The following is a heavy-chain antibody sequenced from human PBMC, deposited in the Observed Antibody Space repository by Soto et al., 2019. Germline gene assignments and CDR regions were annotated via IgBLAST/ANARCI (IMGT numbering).Heavy chain of an antibody. CDR2: IYYSGST. CDR3: ARARVPVVVPAAIGWFDP. J-gene: IGHJ5*02. D-gene: IGHD2-2*01. Sequence: PSETLSLTCTVSGGSISSGGYYWSWIRQHPGKGLEWIGYIYYSGSTYYNPSLKSRVTISVDTSKNQFSLKLSSVTAADTAVYYRARARVPVVVPAAIGWFDPWGQGTLVTVSS. V-gene: IGHV4-31*03. CDR1: GGSISSGGYY.